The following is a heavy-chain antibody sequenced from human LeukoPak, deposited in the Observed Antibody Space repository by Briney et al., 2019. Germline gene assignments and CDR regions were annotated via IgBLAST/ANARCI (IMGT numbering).Heavy chain of an antibody. V-gene: IGHV4-59*01. Sequence: SETLSLTCTVSGGSISSYYWSWIRRPPGKGLEWIGYIYYSGSTNYNPSLKSRVTISVDTSKNQFSLKLSSVTAADTAVYYCASRTYSNYGPFDPWGQGTLVTVSS. CDR2: IYYSGST. J-gene: IGHJ5*02. CDR1: GGSISSYY. D-gene: IGHD4-11*01. CDR3: ASRTYSNYGPFDP.